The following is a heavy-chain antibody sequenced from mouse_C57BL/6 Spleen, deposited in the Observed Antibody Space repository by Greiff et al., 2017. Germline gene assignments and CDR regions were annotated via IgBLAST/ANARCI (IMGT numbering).Heavy chain of an antibody. CDR1: GYSITSGYY. CDR2: ISYDGSN. J-gene: IGHJ2*01. CDR3: ASYYSNSIFDY. V-gene: IGHV3-6*01. Sequence: EVKLLESGPGLVKPSQSLSLTCSVTGYSITSGYYWNWIRQFPGNKLEWMGYISYDGSNNYNPSLKNRISITRDTSKNQFFLKLNSVTTEDTATYYCASYYSNSIFDYWGQGTTLTVSS. D-gene: IGHD2-5*01.